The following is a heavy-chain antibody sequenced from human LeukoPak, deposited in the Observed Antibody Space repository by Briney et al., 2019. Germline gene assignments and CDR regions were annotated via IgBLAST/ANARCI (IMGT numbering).Heavy chain of an antibody. Sequence: SETLSLTCTVSGGSISSYYWSWIRQPPGKGLEWIGYIYDSGTTNYNPSLKSRVATQVGTSQNRFSLKLSSVTAADTAVYHCARAGYYYDSSGYLRFDPWRQGTLVSVSS. CDR2: IYDSGTT. CDR3: ARAGYYYDSSGYLRFDP. J-gene: IGHJ5*02. D-gene: IGHD3-22*01. V-gene: IGHV4-59*01. CDR1: GGSISSYY.